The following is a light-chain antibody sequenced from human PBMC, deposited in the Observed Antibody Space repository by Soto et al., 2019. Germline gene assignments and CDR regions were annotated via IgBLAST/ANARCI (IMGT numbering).Light chain of an antibody. CDR2: TAS. V-gene: IGKV1-39*01. CDR3: QQGYSTPRT. Sequence: DIQMTQSPSSLSAFVGDRVSITCRASQRISSYLNWYQQKPGKAPKLLIYTASTLQTGVPSRFSGSGSGTDFTLTISSLQPDDFATYYCQQGYSTPRTFDQGTKVEIK. J-gene: IGKJ1*01. CDR1: QRISSY.